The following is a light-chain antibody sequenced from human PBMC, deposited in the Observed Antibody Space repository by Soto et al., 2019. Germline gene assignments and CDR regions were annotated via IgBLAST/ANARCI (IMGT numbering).Light chain of an antibody. CDR3: QQRSNLIT. V-gene: IGKV3-11*01. J-gene: IGKJ5*01. Sequence: EIVLTQSPATLSLSPGERATLSCRASQSVSSYLAWYQQKPGQAPRLLIYDASNRATGIPARFSGSGSGTAFTLTISRLEPEDFAVYYCQQRSNLITFGQGTRLEIK. CDR2: DAS. CDR1: QSVSSY.